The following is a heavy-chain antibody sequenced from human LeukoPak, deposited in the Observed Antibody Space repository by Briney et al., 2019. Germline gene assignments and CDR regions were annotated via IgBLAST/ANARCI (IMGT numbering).Heavy chain of an antibody. CDR1: GFSFNNYA. CDR2: IIGSSGST. D-gene: IGHD5-12*01. V-gene: IGHV3-23*01. J-gene: IGHJ4*02. Sequence: PGGSLRLSCVASGFSFNNYAMNWVRQAPGKGLEWVSLIIGSSGSTIYADSVKGSFTITRDKSKNTLYLQMNSLRAEDTAVYYCAKGAYDYIEIAYFDYWGQGSLVTVSS. CDR3: AKGAYDYIEIAYFDY.